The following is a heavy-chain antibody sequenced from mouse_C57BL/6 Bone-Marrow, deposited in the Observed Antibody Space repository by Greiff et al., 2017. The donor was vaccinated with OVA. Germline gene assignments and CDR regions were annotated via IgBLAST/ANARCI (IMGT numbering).Heavy chain of an antibody. CDR2: IRSKSNNYAT. J-gene: IGHJ1*03. V-gene: IGHV10-1*01. CDR3: VRQDGSSYWYFDV. CDR1: GFSFNTYA. D-gene: IGHD1-1*01. Sequence: VQLVESGGGLVQPKGSLKLSCAASGFSFNTYAMNWVRQAPGKGLEWVARIRSKSNNYATYYADSVKDRFTISRDDSESMLYLQMNNLKTEDTAMYYCVRQDGSSYWYFDVWGTGTTVTVSS.